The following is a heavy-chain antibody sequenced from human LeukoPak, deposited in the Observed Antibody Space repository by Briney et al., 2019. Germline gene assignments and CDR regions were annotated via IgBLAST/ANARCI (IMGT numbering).Heavy chain of an antibody. D-gene: IGHD3-10*01. Sequence: GGSLRLACAASGFTFSRSGMHWVRQAPGKGLEWVAVISYDGSYYADSVKGRFTISRDNSKNSLFLQMNSLRDEDTAVYYCARDAAKFGTYWYFDLWGRGTLVTVSS. CDR3: ARDAAKFGTYWYFDL. V-gene: IGHV3-30*03. CDR2: ISYDGS. J-gene: IGHJ2*01. CDR1: GFTFSRSG.